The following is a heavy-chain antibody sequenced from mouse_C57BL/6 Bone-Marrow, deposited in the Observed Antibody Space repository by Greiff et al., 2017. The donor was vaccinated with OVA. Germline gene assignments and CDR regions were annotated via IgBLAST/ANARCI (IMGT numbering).Heavy chain of an antibody. D-gene: IGHD1-1*01. J-gene: IGHJ4*01. CDR2: ISYDGSN. V-gene: IGHV3-6*01. Sequence: DVQLQESGPGLVKPSQSLSLTCSVTGYSITSGYYWNWIRQFPGNKLEWMGYISYDGSNNYNPSLKNRISITRDTSKNQFFLKLNSVTTEDTATYYCARGRFTTVVASMDYWGQGTSGTVSS. CDR1: GYSITSGYY. CDR3: ARGRFTTVVASMDY.